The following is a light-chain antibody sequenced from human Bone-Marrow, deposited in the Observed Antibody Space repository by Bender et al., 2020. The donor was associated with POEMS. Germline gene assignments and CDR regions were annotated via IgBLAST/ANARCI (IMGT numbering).Light chain of an antibody. CDR1: SSDVGSYKL. CDR3: SSYAGSSTTL. Sequence: QSALTQPASVSGSPGKSITISCTGTSSDVGSYKLVSWYQQYPGKAPKLMIYEVSKRPSGVSNRFSGSKSGNTASLTISGLQAEDEANYYCSSYAGSSTTLFGGGTKLTVL. CDR2: EVS. J-gene: IGLJ3*02. V-gene: IGLV2-23*02.